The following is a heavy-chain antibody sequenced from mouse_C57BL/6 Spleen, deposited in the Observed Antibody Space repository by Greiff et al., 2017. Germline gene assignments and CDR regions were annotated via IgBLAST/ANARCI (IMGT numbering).Heavy chain of an antibody. J-gene: IGHJ1*03. CDR1: GFTFSDYY. V-gene: IGHV5-12*01. CDR2: ISNGGGST. Sequence: EVKVVESGGGLVQPGGSLKLSCAASGFTFSDYYMYWVRQTPEKRLEWVAYISNGGGSTYYPDTVKGRFTISRDNAKNTLYLQMSRLKSEYTAMYYGARPPLTGYWYFDVWGTGTTVTVSS. D-gene: IGHD4-1*01. CDR3: ARPPLTGYWYFDV.